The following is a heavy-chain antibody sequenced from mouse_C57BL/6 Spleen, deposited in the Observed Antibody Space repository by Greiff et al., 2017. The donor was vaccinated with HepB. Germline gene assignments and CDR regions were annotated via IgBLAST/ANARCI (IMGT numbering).Heavy chain of an antibody. CDR3: AREGGKDYFDY. J-gene: IGHJ2*01. Sequence: QVQLKESGPELVKPGASVKISCKASGYAFSSSWMNWVKQRPGKGLEWIGRIYPGDGDTNYNGKFKGKATLTADKSSSTAYMQLSSLTSEDSAVYFCAREGGKDYFDYWGQGTTLTVSS. V-gene: IGHV1-82*01. CDR2: IYPGDGDT. CDR1: GYAFSSSW.